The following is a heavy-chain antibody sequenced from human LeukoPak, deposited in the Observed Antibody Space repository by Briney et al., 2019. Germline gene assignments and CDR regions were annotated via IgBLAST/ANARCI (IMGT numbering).Heavy chain of an antibody. J-gene: IGHJ6*03. CDR3: ARTPTHYSMVRGEDYYYYYMDV. V-gene: IGHV4-38-2*02. CDR2: IYHSGNT. CDR1: GYSISSGYY. D-gene: IGHD3-10*01. Sequence: PSETLSLTCSVSGYSISSGYYWGWIRQPPGKGLEWIGSIYHSGNTYYNPSLKSRVTISVDTSKNQFSLKLSSVTAADTAVYYCARTPTHYSMVRGEDYYYYYMDVWGKGTTVTVSS.